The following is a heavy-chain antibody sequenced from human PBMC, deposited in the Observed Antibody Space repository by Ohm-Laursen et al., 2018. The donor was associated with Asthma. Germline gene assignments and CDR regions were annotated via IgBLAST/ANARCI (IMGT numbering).Heavy chain of an antibody. CDR1: GFTFSSYW. Sequence: SLRLSCAASGFTFSSYWMHWVRQAPGKGLEWVAVIWYDGTNKDYADSVKGRFTISRDDSKNTLYLQMNSLRAEDTALYYCATDLSLYCSSPACQTFSGMDVWGQGTTVTVSS. CDR3: ATDLSLYCSSPACQTFSGMDV. V-gene: IGHV3-33*08. CDR2: IWYDGTNK. D-gene: IGHD2-2*01. J-gene: IGHJ6*02.